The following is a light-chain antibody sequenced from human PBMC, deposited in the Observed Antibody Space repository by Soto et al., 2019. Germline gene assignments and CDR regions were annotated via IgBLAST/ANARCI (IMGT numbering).Light chain of an antibody. CDR2: YDD. Sequence: QPVLTQPPSVSDAPRQRVTISCSGSSSNVGNNAVNWYQQLPGKAPKLLIYYDDLLPSGVSDRFSGSKSGTSASLAISGLQSEDEADYYCAVWDDSLNGVVFGGGTKVTVL. J-gene: IGLJ2*01. CDR1: SSNVGNNA. V-gene: IGLV1-36*01. CDR3: AVWDDSLNGVV.